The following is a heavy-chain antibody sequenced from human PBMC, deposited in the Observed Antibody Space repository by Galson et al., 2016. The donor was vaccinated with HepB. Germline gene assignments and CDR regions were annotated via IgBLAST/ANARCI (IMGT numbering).Heavy chain of an antibody. CDR2: IWYDGSNK. Sequence: SLRLSCAASLFTFSSYGMHWVRQAPGKGLEWVAMIWYDGSNKFYADSVKGRFTISRDNSNNRLYLQMNSLSAEDTAVYYCAKRAYYGSGRNGGGMDVWGQGTTVTVSS. J-gene: IGHJ6*02. CDR3: AKRAYYGSGRNGGGMDV. CDR1: LFTFSSYG. V-gene: IGHV3-33*06. D-gene: IGHD3-10*01.